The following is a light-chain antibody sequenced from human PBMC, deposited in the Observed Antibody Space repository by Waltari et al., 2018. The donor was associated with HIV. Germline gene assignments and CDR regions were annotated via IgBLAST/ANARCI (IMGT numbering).Light chain of an antibody. CDR3: SSYAGSNNFV. CDR1: SSDVGGYTY. Sequence: QSALTPPPSASGSPGQSVTISCTGTSSDVGGYTYVSWYQQHPGKAPKPMIYEVTKRPSGVPDRFSGSKSGNTASLTVSGLQAEDEADYYCSSYAGSNNFVFGTGTKVTVL. CDR2: EVT. J-gene: IGLJ1*01. V-gene: IGLV2-8*01.